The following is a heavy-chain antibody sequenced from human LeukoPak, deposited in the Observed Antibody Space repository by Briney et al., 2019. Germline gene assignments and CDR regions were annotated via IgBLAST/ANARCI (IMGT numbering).Heavy chain of an antibody. CDR3: VRILGRYQEGMDV. V-gene: IGHV4-61*08. D-gene: IGHD1-26*01. J-gene: IGHJ6*02. CDR2: T. Sequence: TSETLSLTCTVSGGSLTDGDYYWGWVRQPPGTGLQWIATTYEGASLKSRVTISLDTSKNQFFLRLTSVTAADTAVYYCVRILGRYQEGMDVWGPGITVTVSS. CDR1: GGSLTDGDYY.